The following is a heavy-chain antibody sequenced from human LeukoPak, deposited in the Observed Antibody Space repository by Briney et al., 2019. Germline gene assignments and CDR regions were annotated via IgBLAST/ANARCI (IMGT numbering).Heavy chain of an antibody. CDR1: GYTFTSYD. J-gene: IGHJ5*02. CDR3: ARGERRIADRQRGNWFDH. Sequence: ASVKVSCKASGYTFTSYDINWVRQATGQGLEWMGWMNPNSGNTGYAQKFQGRVTMTRNTSISTAYMELSSLRSEDTAVYYCARGERRIADRQRGNWFDHWGQGTLVTVSS. D-gene: IGHD6-6*01. CDR2: MNPNSGNT. V-gene: IGHV1-8*01.